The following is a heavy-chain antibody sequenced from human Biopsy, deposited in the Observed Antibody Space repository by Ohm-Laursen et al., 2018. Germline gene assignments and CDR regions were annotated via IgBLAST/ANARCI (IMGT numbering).Heavy chain of an antibody. V-gene: IGHV3-33*01. CDR1: GFTFSSFG. J-gene: IGHJ4*02. Sequence: RSLRLSCTASGFTFSSFGMHWVRQAPGKGPEWVAVVWYDGINKFYADSVEGRFTISRDNFKNTVYLEMNSLRPEDTAVYYCARDLGNLRGVMFYLDSWGQGTLVSVSS. CDR3: ARDLGNLRGVMFYLDS. CDR2: VWYDGINK. D-gene: IGHD3-16*01.